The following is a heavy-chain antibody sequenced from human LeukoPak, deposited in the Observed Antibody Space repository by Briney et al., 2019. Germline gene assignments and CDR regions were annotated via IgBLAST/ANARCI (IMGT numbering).Heavy chain of an antibody. CDR2: MNNDGRVI. CDR1: GFTFNTYW. Sequence: PGGSLRLSCRVSGFTFNTYWMHRVRQAPGKGLVWVSRMNNDGRVISYADSVKGRFTISRDNAKNTLYLQMNSLRAEDTAVYYCARDRSISAAGDTYWGQGTLVTVSS. CDR3: ARDRSISAAGDTY. D-gene: IGHD6-13*01. V-gene: IGHV3-74*01. J-gene: IGHJ4*02.